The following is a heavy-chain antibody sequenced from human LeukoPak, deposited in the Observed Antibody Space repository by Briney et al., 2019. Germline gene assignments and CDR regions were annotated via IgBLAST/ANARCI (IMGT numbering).Heavy chain of an antibody. D-gene: IGHD3/OR15-3a*01. CDR1: GFTVSSYS. V-gene: IGHV3-48*02. Sequence: GGSLRLSCAASGFTVSSYSMNWVRQAPGKGLEWVSYISSSSSNIYYADSVKGRFAISRDNAKNSLYLQVNSLRDEDTAVYYCARAFGLTDYWGQGTLVTVSS. CDR2: ISSSSSNI. J-gene: IGHJ4*02. CDR3: ARAFGLTDY.